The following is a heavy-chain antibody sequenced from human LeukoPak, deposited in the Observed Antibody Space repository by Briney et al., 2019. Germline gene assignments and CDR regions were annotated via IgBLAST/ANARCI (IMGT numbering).Heavy chain of an antibody. D-gene: IGHD4-11*01. CDR1: GGSFSGYY. V-gene: IGHV4-34*01. CDR2: INHSGST. J-gene: IGHJ4*02. Sequence: SETLSLTCAVYGGSFSGYYWSWIRQPPGKGLEWIGEINHSGSTNYNPSLKSRVTISVDTSKNQFSLKLSSVTAADTAVYYCARVGDDYSNYHFDYWGQGTLVTVSS. CDR3: ARVGDDYSNYHFDY.